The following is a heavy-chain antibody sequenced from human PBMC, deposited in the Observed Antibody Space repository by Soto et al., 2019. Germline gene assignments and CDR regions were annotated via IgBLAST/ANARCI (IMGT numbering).Heavy chain of an antibody. CDR2: IYYSGST. Sequence: QLQLQESGPGLVKPSETLSLTCTVSGGSISSSSYYWGWIRQPPGKGLEWIGSIYYSGSTYYNPSLKSRVTISVDTSKNQFSLKLSSVTAADTAVYYCARHNSPQYCSSTSCYSAVHYYYYGMDVWGQGTTVTVSS. CDR3: ARHNSPQYCSSTSCYSAVHYYYYGMDV. D-gene: IGHD2-2*02. V-gene: IGHV4-39*01. J-gene: IGHJ6*02. CDR1: GGSISSSSYY.